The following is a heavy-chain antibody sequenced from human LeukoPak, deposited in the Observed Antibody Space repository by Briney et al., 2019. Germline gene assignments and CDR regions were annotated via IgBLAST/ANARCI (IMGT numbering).Heavy chain of an antibody. D-gene: IGHD3-9*01. J-gene: IGHJ4*02. Sequence: GGSLRLSCAASGFTFSSYAMSWVRQAPGKGLEWVSAISGSGGNTYYADSVKGRFTISRDNSKNTLYLQMHSLRAEDTAVYYCAKQLRYFDWSGYWGQGTLVTVSS. CDR1: GFTFSSYA. V-gene: IGHV3-23*01. CDR3: AKQLRYFDWSGY. CDR2: ISGSGGNT.